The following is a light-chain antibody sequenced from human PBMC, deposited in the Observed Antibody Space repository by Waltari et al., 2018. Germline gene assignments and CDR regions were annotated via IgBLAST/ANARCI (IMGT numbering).Light chain of an antibody. CDR3: QQYYSTLS. CDR1: QSILYSSDNKNY. J-gene: IGKJ2*01. CDR2: WAS. V-gene: IGKV4-1*01. Sequence: DIVMTQSPDSLAVSLGERATIPCKSSQSILYSSDNKNYLAWYQQKPGQPPKLLIYWASIRESGVPDRFSGSGSGTDFTLTISSLQAEDVAVYYCQQYYSTLSFGQGTKLEIK.